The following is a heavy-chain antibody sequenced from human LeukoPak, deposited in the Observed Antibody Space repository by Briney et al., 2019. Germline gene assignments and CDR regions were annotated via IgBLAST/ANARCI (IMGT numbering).Heavy chain of an antibody. CDR2: ISYDGSNK. J-gene: IGHJ6*04. CDR1: GFTFSSYA. Sequence: PGRSLRLSCAASGFTFSSYAMHWVRQAPGKGLEWVAVISYDGSNKYYADSVKGRFTISRDNSKNTLYLQMNSLRAEDTAVYYCARDITIVRGRYYYYGMDVWGKGTTVTVSS. CDR3: ARDITIVRGRYYYYGMDV. D-gene: IGHD3-10*01. V-gene: IGHV3-30*04.